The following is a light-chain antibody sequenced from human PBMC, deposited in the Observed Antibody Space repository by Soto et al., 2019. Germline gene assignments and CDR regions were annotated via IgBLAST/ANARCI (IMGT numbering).Light chain of an antibody. V-gene: IGLV1-40*01. J-gene: IGLJ1*01. CDR2: GNS. CDR1: SSNIGAGHD. Sequence: QSVLTQPPSVSGAPGQRVTISCTGSSSNIGAGHDVHWYQQLPGTAPKLLIYGNSNRPSGVPDRFSGSKSGTSATLGITGFQTGHEADYYCGSWDSSLSAYVFGTGTKVTVL. CDR3: GSWDSSLSAYV.